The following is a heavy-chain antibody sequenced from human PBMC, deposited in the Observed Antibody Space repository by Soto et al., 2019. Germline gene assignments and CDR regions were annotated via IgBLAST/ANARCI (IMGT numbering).Heavy chain of an antibody. D-gene: IGHD4-17*01. Sequence: QVQLVESGGGVVQPGRSLRLSCAASGFTFSSYGMHWVRQAPGKGLEWVAVIWYDGSNKYYADSVKGRFTISRDNSKNTLYLQMNSRRAEDTAVYYCARKKADCGDYWFRYGMDVWGQGTTVTVSS. CDR2: IWYDGSNK. V-gene: IGHV3-33*01. CDR3: ARKKADCGDYWFRYGMDV. J-gene: IGHJ6*02. CDR1: GFTFSSYG.